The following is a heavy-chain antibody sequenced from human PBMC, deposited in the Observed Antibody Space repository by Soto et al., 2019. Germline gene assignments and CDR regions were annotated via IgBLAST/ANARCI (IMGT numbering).Heavy chain of an antibody. V-gene: IGHV4-34*01. Sequence: QVQLQQWGAGLLKPSETLSLTCAVYGGSFSGYYWSWIRQPPGKGLEWIGEINHSGSTNYNPSLKSRVTISVDTSKNQFSLQLSSVTAADTAVYYCARTTVGIAVAGTGYFQHWGQGTLVTVSS. D-gene: IGHD6-19*01. J-gene: IGHJ1*01. CDR1: GGSFSGYY. CDR3: ARTTVGIAVAGTGYFQH. CDR2: INHSGST.